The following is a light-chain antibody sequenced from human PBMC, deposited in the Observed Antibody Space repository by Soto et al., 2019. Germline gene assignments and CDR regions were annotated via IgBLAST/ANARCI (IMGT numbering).Light chain of an antibody. CDR1: QSLVHSDGIAY. J-gene: IGKJ5*01. CDR2: KVS. CDR3: MQGTHWPIT. Sequence: DIVMTQTKHSSAVTLGQPASISCRSNQSLVHSDGIAYFSWFQQRPGRSPRRLIYKVSNRDSGVPARFSGSGSGTDFALKISRVEAEDVGVYYCMQGTHWPITFAQGARLEI. V-gene: IGKV2-30*02.